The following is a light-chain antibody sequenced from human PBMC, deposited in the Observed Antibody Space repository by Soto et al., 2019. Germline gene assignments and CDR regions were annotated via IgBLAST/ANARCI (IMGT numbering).Light chain of an antibody. CDR3: QSYDSSLSAVI. Sequence: QPVLTQPPSVSGAPGQRVTIFCTGSTSNIGAGYEVHWYQHLPGTAPKLLIYVDTNRPSGVPDRFSGSKSGASASLAITGLQAEDEADYYCQSYDSSLSAVIFGGGTKLTVL. CDR2: VDT. CDR1: TSNIGAGYE. V-gene: IGLV1-40*01. J-gene: IGLJ2*01.